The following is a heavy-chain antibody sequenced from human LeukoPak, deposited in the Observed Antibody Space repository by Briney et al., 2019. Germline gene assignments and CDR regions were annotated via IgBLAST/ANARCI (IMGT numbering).Heavy chain of an antibody. CDR2: IIPIFGTA. Sequence: SVKVSCKASGYTFINYYMHWVRQAPGQGLEWMGGIIPIFGTANYAQKFQGRVTITADESTSTAYMELSSLRSEDTAVYYCARVVEWELGYYFDYWGQGTLVTVSS. CDR3: ARVVEWELGYYFDY. J-gene: IGHJ4*02. D-gene: IGHD1-26*01. CDR1: GYTFINYY. V-gene: IGHV1-69*13.